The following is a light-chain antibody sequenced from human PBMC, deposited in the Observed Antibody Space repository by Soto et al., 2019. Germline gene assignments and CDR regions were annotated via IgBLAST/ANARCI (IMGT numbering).Light chain of an antibody. Sequence: DIQITHSASALSASVRDRVTITCRASQGISIYLAWYQQKPGKAPKLLIYAASTLQSGVPSRFSGSGSGTDFTLTINNLEPDDFAVYFCQHRYHWPPTFGLGTKVDIK. CDR3: QHRYHWPPT. CDR1: QGISIY. V-gene: IGKV1-9*01. CDR2: AAS. J-gene: IGKJ1*01.